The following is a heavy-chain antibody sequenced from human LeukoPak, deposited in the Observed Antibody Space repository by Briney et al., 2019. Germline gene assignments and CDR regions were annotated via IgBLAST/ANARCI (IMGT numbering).Heavy chain of an antibody. Sequence: GGSLRLSCAASGFTFSSYAMHWVRQAPGKGLEWVAVISYDGSNKYYADSVKGRFTISRDNSKNTLYLQMNSLRAEDTAAYYCASFKLGGWGQGTLVTVSS. J-gene: IGHJ4*02. CDR2: ISYDGSNK. V-gene: IGHV3-30-3*01. D-gene: IGHD3-16*01. CDR1: GFTFSSYA. CDR3: ASFKLGG.